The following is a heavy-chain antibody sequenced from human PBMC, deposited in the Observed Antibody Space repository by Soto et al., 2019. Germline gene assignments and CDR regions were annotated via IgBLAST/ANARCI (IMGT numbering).Heavy chain of an antibody. CDR1: GGSISSYY. V-gene: IGHV4-59*01. D-gene: IGHD1-1*01. CDR2: IYYSGST. J-gene: IGHJ4*02. Sequence: PSETLSLTCTVSGGSISSYYWSWIRQPPGKGLGWIGYIYYSGSTNYNPSLKSRVTISVDTSKNQFSLKLSSVTAADTAVYYCARGGADWNEPYYFDYWGQGTLVTVSS. CDR3: ARGGADWNEPYYFDY.